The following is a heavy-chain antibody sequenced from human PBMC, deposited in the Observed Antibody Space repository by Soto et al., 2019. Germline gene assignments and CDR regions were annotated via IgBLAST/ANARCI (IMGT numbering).Heavy chain of an antibody. V-gene: IGHV5-51*01. CDR1: GYSFTSYW. CDR3: ARYAVAGTYNWFDP. CDR2: IYPGDSDT. J-gene: IGHJ5*02. Sequence: VESLKSSCNGSGYSFTSYWIGWVGQMPGKGLEWMGIIYPGDSDTRYSPSFQGQVTISADKSISTAYLQWSSLKASDTAMYYCARYAVAGTYNWFDPWGQGTLVTVSS. D-gene: IGHD6-19*01.